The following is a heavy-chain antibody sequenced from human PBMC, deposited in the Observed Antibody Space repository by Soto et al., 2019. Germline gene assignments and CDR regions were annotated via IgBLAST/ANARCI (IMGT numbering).Heavy chain of an antibody. J-gene: IGHJ4*02. Sequence: SVKVSCKASGGTFSSYTISWVRQAPGQGLEWMGRIIPILGIANYAQKFQGRVTITADKSTSTAYMELSSLRSEDTAVYYCARVSGYSGYDLGYWGRGTLVTVSS. V-gene: IGHV1-69*02. D-gene: IGHD5-12*01. CDR3: ARVSGYSGYDLGY. CDR2: IIPILGIA. CDR1: GGTFSSYT.